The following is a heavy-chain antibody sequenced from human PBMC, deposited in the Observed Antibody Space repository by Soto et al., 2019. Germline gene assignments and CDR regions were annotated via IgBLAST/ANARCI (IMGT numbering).Heavy chain of an antibody. CDR2: ISYDGSNK. D-gene: IGHD6-13*01. CDR1: GFTFSSYG. CDR3: AKDIKSGSRWAYYYYGMDV. J-gene: IGHJ6*02. Sequence: GGSLRLSCAASGFTFSSYGMHWVRQAPGKGLEWVAVISYDGSNKYYADSVKGRFTISRDNSKNTLYLQMNSLRAEDTAVYYCAKDIKSGSRWAYYYYGMDVWGQGTKVTVS. V-gene: IGHV3-30*18.